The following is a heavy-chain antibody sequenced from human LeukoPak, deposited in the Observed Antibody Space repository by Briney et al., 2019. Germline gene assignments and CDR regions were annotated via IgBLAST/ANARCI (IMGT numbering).Heavy chain of an antibody. CDR3: ARVTYYYGSGSYDY. J-gene: IGHJ4*02. CDR1: GYTFTGYY. V-gene: IGHV1-2*02. D-gene: IGHD3-10*01. Sequence: ASAKVSCKASGYTFTGYYMHWVRQAPGQGLEWMGWINPNSGGTNYAQKFQGRVTMTRDTSISTAYMELSRLRSDDTAVYYCARVTYYYGSGSYDYWGQGTLVTVSS. CDR2: INPNSGGT.